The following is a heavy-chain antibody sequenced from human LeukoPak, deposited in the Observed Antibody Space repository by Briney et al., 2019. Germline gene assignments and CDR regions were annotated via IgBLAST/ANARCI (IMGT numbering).Heavy chain of an antibody. CDR2: IKTNTDGGTT. CDR3: ATVRSPDSTSFDY. J-gene: IGHJ4*02. V-gene: IGHV3-15*01. CDR1: GFSFTDYP. D-gene: IGHD2/OR15-2a*01. Sequence: SGGSLRLSCATSGFSFTDYPMNWVRQAPGKGLEWVGRIKTNTDGGTTDYAAPVKGRFTISRDDSKDTIYLQMDSLKTEDTAVYFCATVRSPDSTSFDYWGQGTLVTVSS.